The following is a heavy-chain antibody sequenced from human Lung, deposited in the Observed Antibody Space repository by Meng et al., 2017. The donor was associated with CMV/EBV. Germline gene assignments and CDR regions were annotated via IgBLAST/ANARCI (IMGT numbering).Heavy chain of an antibody. Sequence: GGSLRLXCAASGFTFSSYSMNWVRQAPGKGLEWVSSISSSGTYIYYADSVKGRFTISRDNAQNSLYLQMNSLRAEDTAVYYCARDVSTRSSDCFGSYYFYALDVWGQGNXVNGSS. CDR2: ISSSGTYI. CDR3: ARDVSTRSSDCFGSYYFYALDV. V-gene: IGHV3-21*01. D-gene: IGHD2-21*02. CDR1: GFTFSSYS. J-gene: IGHJ6*02.